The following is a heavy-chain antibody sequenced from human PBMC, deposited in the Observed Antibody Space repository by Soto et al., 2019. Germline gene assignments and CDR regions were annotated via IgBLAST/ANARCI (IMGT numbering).Heavy chain of an antibody. CDR3: ARSLEAAAGTGVDF. CDR1: GGSFSGYY. Sequence: SETLSLTCAVYGGSFSGYYWSWIRQPPGKGLEWIGEINHSGSTNYNPSLKSRVTISVDTSKNQFSLKLSSVTAADTAVYYCARSLEAAAGTGVDFSGQGTLVTVSS. CDR2: INHSGST. D-gene: IGHD6-13*01. V-gene: IGHV4-34*01. J-gene: IGHJ4*02.